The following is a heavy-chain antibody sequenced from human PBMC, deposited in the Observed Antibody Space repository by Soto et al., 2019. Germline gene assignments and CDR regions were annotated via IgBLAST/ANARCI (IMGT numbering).Heavy chain of an antibody. V-gene: IGHV3-15*07. CDR3: STGSVEGV. D-gene: IGHD2-15*01. CDR2: IKTKIEGETT. CDR1: GFSISSAW. J-gene: IGHJ6*02. Sequence: QLVESGGGLVRPGGSLRLSCSASGFSISSAWMNWVRQAPGKGLEWVGCIKTKIEGETTHYAAPVNGRFSVSRDDSKTMLYLQMNSLKAADTALYYCSTGSVEGVWGQGTTVTVSS.